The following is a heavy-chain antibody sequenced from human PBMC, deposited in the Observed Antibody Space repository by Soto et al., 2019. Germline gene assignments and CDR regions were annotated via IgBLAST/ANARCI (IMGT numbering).Heavy chain of an antibody. CDR2: ISYDGTNR. CDR3: ARESSSKVTTGGGGSAKDY. J-gene: IGHJ4*02. D-gene: IGHD4-17*01. CDR1: GLTFSNYA. Sequence: QVHLVESGGGVVQPERSLRLSCAASGLTFSNYAMHWVRQAPGKGLEWVAFISYDGTNRCYPDSVKGRFTISRDNSKNKLYLQMNSVKTEGPAVYYCARESSSKVTTGGGGSAKDYWGQGTLVTVSS. V-gene: IGHV3-30-3*01.